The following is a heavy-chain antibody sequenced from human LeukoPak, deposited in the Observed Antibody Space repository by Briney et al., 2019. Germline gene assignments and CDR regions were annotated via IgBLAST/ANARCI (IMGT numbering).Heavy chain of an antibody. Sequence: GGSLRLSCAASGFTFSTYSMNWVRQAPGKGLEWVSYISSSSTIYYADSVKGRFTISRDNAKNSLYLQMNSLRAEDTAVYYCAKDDSGSYYGGGDYFDYWGQGTLVTVSS. CDR2: ISSSSTI. CDR1: GFTFSTYS. V-gene: IGHV3-48*01. J-gene: IGHJ4*02. D-gene: IGHD1-26*01. CDR3: AKDDSGSYYGGGDYFDY.